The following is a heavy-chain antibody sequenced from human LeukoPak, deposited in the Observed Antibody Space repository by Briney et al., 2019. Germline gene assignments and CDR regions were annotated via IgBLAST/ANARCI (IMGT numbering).Heavy chain of an antibody. J-gene: IGHJ4*02. D-gene: IGHD6-19*01. CDR3: ARYSSGWLHFDY. CDR1: GGSISSYY. V-gene: IGHV4-59*01. Sequence: PSETLSLTCTVSGGSISSYYWSWIRQPPGKGLEWIGYIYYSGSTNYKSSLKSRVTISVDTSKNQFSLKLSSVTAADTAVYYCARYSSGWLHFDYWGQGTLVTVSS. CDR2: IYYSGST.